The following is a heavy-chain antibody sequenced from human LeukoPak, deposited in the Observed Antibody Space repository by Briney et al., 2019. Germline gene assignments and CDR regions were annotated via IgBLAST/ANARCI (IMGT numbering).Heavy chain of an antibody. D-gene: IGHD5-18*01. J-gene: IGHJ6*02. V-gene: IGHV1-18*01. CDR1: GYTFTIYG. CDR3: ARESRGYRYGYYYYYDMDV. CDR2: ISGYSGNI. Sequence: ASVTVSCKASGYTFTIYGISWVRQAPGQGLEWMGWISGYSGNINYAQKFQGRVTITTETAKSTDYMEVRRLRYGETAVYYCARESRGYRYGYYYYYDMDVWGQGTTVTVSS.